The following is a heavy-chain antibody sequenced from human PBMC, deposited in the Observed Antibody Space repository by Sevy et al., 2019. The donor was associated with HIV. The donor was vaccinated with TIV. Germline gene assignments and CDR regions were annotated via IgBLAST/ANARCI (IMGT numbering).Heavy chain of an antibody. V-gene: IGHV3-30*18. CDR2: ISHDGINE. D-gene: IGHD1-26*01. CDR3: ANSYSGSYSHSYLYALDV. J-gene: IGHJ6*02. Sequence: RGSLRLSCIGSGFSFSYYGIHWVRQAPGKGLDWVALISHDGINEYYADSVKGRFTISRDNSKNTVYLEMNSLSNEDTAIYFGANSYSGSYSHSYLYALDVWGQGTTVTVSS. CDR1: GFSFSYYG.